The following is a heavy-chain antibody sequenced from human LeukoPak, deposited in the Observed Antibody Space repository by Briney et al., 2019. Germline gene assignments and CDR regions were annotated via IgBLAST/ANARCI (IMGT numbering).Heavy chain of an antibody. D-gene: IGHD2-2*01. CDR2: IRNDGSNV. CDR3: AKPPHGAQLRRDYYFYYMDV. J-gene: IGHJ6*03. Sequence: PGGSLRLSCAASGFTFSIFAMHWVRQAPGKGLEWVAFIRNDGSNVYYADSVKGRFTISRDNSKNTLYLQMNSLRAEDTAVYYCAKPPHGAQLRRDYYFYYMDVWGKGTTVTVSS. V-gene: IGHV3-30*02. CDR1: GFTFSIFA.